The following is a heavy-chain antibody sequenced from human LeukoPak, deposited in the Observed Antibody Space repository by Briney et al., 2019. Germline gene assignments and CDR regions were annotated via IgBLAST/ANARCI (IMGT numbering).Heavy chain of an antibody. V-gene: IGHV1-2*02. CDR3: ARQLLYIYYYYMDV. CDR1: GYTFTGYY. J-gene: IGHJ6*03. Sequence: GASVKVSCKASGYTFTGYYMHWVRQAPGQGLEWMGWINPNSGGTNYAQKFQGRVTMTTDTSISTAYMELSRLRSDDTAVYYCARQLLYIYYYYMDVWGKGTTVTVSS. D-gene: IGHD2-2*02. CDR2: INPNSGGT.